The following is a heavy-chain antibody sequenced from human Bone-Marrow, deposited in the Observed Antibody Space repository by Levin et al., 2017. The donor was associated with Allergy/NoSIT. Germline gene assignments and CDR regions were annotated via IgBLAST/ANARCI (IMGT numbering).Heavy chain of an antibody. CDR1: GFTFDDYA. Sequence: SLKISCTTAGFTFDDYALHWVRQAPGKGLEWLAGITWNSRRIDYAESVRGRFTISRDNAKNSLYMKKDSLRSEDTALYFCAKAKWELSSLDGFDVWGQGTMVAVSS. CDR2: ITWNSRRI. D-gene: IGHD4-23*01. V-gene: IGHV3-9*01. J-gene: IGHJ3*01. CDR3: AKAKWELSSLDGFDV.